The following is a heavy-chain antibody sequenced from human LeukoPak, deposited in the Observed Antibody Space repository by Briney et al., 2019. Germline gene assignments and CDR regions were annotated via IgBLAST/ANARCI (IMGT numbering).Heavy chain of an antibody. J-gene: IGHJ5*02. D-gene: IGHD3-10*01. CDR3: ARDGGSYYYGSGSYYNRDNWFDP. Sequence: PSETLSLTCTVSGGSLSPSNYYWGWIRQPPGKGLEWIGNIFYSGSIYYSPSLKSRVTISLDTSRNQFSLKLSSVTAADTAVYYCARDGGSYYYGSGSYYNRDNWFDPWGQGTLVTVSS. V-gene: IGHV4-39*07. CDR2: IFYSGSI. CDR1: GGSLSPSNYY.